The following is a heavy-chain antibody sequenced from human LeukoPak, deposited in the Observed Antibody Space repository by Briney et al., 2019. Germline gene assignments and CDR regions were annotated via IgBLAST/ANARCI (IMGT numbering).Heavy chain of an antibody. J-gene: IGHJ4*02. Sequence: GGSLRLSCAASGFTFDDYAMHWVRQAPGKGLEWVSGISWNSGTKGYADSVKGRFTISRDNAKNSLYLQMNSLRGEDAAFYYCAKDNRRHYTSGPNPDSLHWGQGALVTVSS. V-gene: IGHV3-9*01. D-gene: IGHD6-19*01. CDR1: GFTFDDYA. CDR2: ISWNSGTK. CDR3: AKDNRRHYTSGPNPDSLH.